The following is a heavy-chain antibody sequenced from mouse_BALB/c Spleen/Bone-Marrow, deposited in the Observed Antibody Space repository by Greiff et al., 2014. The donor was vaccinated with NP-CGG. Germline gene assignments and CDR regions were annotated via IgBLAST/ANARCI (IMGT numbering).Heavy chain of an antibody. CDR3: AGFGITKEEGYYYAMDY. D-gene: IGHD2-4*01. CDR2: IDPANGNT. CDR1: GFNIKDTY. Sequence: VQLQQSGAELVKPGASVKLSCTASGFNIKDTYMHWVKQRPEQGLEWIGRIDPANGNTKYDPKFQGKATITADTSSTTAYLQLSSLTSEDTAVYYCAGFGITKEEGYYYAMDYWGQGTSVTVSS. J-gene: IGHJ4*01. V-gene: IGHV14-3*02.